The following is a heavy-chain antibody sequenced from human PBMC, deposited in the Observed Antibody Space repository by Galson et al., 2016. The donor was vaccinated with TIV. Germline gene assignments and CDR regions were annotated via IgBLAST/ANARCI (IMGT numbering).Heavy chain of an antibody. J-gene: IGHJ6*03. D-gene: IGHD4-17*01. CDR3: ARGGWSGDPGDYHDYYMDV. CDR1: GGSFTSYA. V-gene: IGHV1-69*13. Sequence: SVKVSCKASGGSFTSYAISWVRQAPGQGLEWMGAIVPMFGISTYAQKFQGRVTITADESTSTAYMELSSPRSQDTAVYYCARGGWSGDPGDYHDYYMDVWGNGTTVTVSS. CDR2: IVPMFGIS.